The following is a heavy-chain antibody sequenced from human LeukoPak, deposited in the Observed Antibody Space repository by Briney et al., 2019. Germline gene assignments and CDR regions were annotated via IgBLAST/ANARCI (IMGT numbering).Heavy chain of an antibody. CDR1: GFTFSSYS. CDR3: ARGFTGR. Sequence: GGSLRLSCAASGFTFSSYSMNWVRQAPGKGLEWVSGINWNDGSTAYADSVKGRFTISRDNAKNSLYLQMNSLRVEDTAVYYCARGFTGRWGQGTLVTVSS. D-gene: IGHD1-14*01. V-gene: IGHV3-20*04. CDR2: INWNDGST. J-gene: IGHJ4*02.